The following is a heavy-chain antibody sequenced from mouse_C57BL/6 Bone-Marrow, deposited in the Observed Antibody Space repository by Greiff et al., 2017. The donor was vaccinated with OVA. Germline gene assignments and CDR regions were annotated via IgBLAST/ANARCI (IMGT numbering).Heavy chain of an antibody. CDR1: GYSFTDYN. J-gene: IGHJ1*03. CDR2: INPNYGTT. Sequence: VHVKQSGPELVKPGASVKISCKASGYSFTDYNMNWVKQSNGKSLEWIGVINPNYGTTSYNQKFKGKATLTVDQSSSTAYMQLNSLTSEDSAVYYCARLGLLYWYFDVWGTGTTVTVSS. V-gene: IGHV1-39*01. CDR3: ARLGLLYWYFDV. D-gene: IGHD4-1*01.